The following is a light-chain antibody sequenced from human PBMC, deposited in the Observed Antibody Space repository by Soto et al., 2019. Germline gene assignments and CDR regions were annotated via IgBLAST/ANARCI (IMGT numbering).Light chain of an antibody. V-gene: IGLV3-21*04. Sequence: SYELTQPPSVSVAPGKTARITCGGNNIGSKSVHWYQQKPGQAPVLVIYYDSDRPSGIPERFSGSNSGNTAPLTISRVEAGDEADYYCQVWDSSSDHRYVFGPGTKLTVL. CDR2: YDS. J-gene: IGLJ1*01. CDR1: NIGSKS. CDR3: QVWDSSSDHRYV.